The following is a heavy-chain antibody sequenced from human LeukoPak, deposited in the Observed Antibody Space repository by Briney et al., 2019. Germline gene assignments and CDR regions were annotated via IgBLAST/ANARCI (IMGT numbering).Heavy chain of an antibody. J-gene: IGHJ6*02. Sequence: ASVKVSCKASGYTFTSYGISWVRQAPGQGLEWMGWISAYNGNTNYAQKLQGRVTMTTDTSTGTAYMELRSLRSDDTAVYYCARDPSMEWLLYGYYYYGMDVWGQGTTVTVSS. CDR3: ARDPSMEWLLYGYYYYGMDV. V-gene: IGHV1-18*01. D-gene: IGHD3-3*01. CDR1: GYTFTSYG. CDR2: ISAYNGNT.